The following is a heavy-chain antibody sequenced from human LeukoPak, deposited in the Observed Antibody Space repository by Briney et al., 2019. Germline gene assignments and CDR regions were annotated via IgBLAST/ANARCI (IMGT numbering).Heavy chain of an antibody. CDR2: INHSGST. D-gene: IGHD2-8*01. V-gene: IGHV4-34*01. CDR1: GGSFSGYY. J-gene: IGHJ6*02. Sequence: SETLSLTCAVYGGSFSGYYWSWIRQPPGKGLEWIGEINHSGSTNYNPSLKSRVTISVDTSKNQFSLKLSSVTAADTAVYYCARGGMAPGYCTNGVCSLYGMDVWGQGTTVTVSS. CDR3: ARGGMAPGYCTNGVCSLYGMDV.